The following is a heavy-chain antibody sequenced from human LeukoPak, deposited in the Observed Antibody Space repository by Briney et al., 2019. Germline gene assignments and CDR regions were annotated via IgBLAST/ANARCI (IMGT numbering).Heavy chain of an antibody. V-gene: IGHV3-30-3*01. Sequence: GGPLRLSCAAFGFTFSSYAMHWVRQAPGKGLEWVALISYDGSNQYYADSVKGRFTISRDNSKNTLYLQMNSLRAEDTAVYYCAKDDVPQPLGEFDYWGQGTLVTVSS. J-gene: IGHJ4*02. CDR2: ISYDGSNQ. CDR3: AKDDVPQPLGEFDY. CDR1: GFTFSSYA. D-gene: IGHD3-10*01.